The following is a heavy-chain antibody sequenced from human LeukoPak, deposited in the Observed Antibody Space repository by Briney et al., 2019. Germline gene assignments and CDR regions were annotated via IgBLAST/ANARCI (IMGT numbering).Heavy chain of an antibody. CDR2: ISWNSGSI. D-gene: IGHD6-19*01. Sequence: GGSLRLSCAASGFTFDDYAMHWVRHAPGKGLEWVSGISWNSGSIGYADSVKGRFTISRDNAKNSLYLQMNSLRAEDTAVYYCARDGSSGWFNVFDYWGQGTLVTVSS. CDR3: ARDGSSGWFNVFDY. J-gene: IGHJ4*02. CDR1: GFTFDDYA. V-gene: IGHV3-9*01.